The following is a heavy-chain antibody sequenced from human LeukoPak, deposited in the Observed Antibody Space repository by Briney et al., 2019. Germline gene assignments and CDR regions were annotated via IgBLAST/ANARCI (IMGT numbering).Heavy chain of an antibody. J-gene: IGHJ3*02. Sequence: PSETLSLTCAVYGGSFSGYYWSWIRQPPGKGLEWIGEINHSGSTNYNPSLKSRVTISVDTSKNQFSLKLSSVTAADTAVYYCARGSTAEVAALVDIWGQGTMVTVSS. V-gene: IGHV4-34*01. CDR3: ARGSTAEVAALVDI. CDR1: GGSFSGYY. D-gene: IGHD2-15*01. CDR2: INHSGST.